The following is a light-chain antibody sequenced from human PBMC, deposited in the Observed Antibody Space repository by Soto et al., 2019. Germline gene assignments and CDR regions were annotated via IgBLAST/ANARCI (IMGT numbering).Light chain of an antibody. V-gene: IGKV3-20*01. Sequence: IVLTQSPGTLSLSPGERATLSCRASQSVSSSYLAWYQQKPGQAPRLLIYGTSGRATGIPDRFSGSGSGTDFTLTISRLEPEDFAVYYCQQYGSSPIFTFRPGTKVDIK. CDR1: QSVSSSY. CDR3: QQYGSSPIFT. J-gene: IGKJ3*01. CDR2: GTS.